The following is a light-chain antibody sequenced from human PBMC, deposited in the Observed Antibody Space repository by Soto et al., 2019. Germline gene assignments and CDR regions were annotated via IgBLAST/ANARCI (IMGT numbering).Light chain of an antibody. V-gene: IGKV3-11*01. J-gene: IGKJ4*01. CDR3: QQRSNLLT. Sequence: EIVLTQSPATLSLSPGERATLSCRASQSVSSYLAWYQQKPGQAPRLLIYDASNRATGIPARFSGSGSGTDFTLTICSLEPEDFAVYYCQQRSNLLTFGGGTKVEIK. CDR2: DAS. CDR1: QSVSSY.